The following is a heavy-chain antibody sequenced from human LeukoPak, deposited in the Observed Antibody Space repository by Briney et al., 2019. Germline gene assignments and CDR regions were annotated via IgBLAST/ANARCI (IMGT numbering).Heavy chain of an antibody. D-gene: IGHD1-26*01. V-gene: IGHV3-30*04. CDR3: ARSPEKWEILRGWLDFDN. CDR2: ISYDGNHK. CDR1: GFTFSSYA. J-gene: IGHJ4*02. Sequence: GGSLRLSCTASGFTFSSYAIHWVRQAPGKGLEWVSAISYDGNHKYYADPVTGRFTISRDNSENTLSLQMNSLRLEDTAVYYCARSPEKWEILRGWLDFDNWGQGALVTVSS.